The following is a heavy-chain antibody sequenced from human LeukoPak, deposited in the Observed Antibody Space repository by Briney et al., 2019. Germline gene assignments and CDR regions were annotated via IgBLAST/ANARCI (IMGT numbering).Heavy chain of an antibody. V-gene: IGHV1-46*01. D-gene: IGHD4-17*01. CDR2: INPSGGST. Sequence: GASMKVSCKASGYTFTSYYMHWVRQAPGQGLEWMGIINPSGGSTSYAQKFQGRVTITADKSTSTAYMELSSLRAEDTAVYYCAAVIKTTYFSYWGQGTLVTVSS. CDR3: AAVIKTTYFSY. CDR1: GYTFTSYY. J-gene: IGHJ4*02.